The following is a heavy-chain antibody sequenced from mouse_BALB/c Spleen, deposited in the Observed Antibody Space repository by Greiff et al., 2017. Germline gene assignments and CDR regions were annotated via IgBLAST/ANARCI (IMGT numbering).Heavy chain of an antibody. CDR1: GFSLTSYG. V-gene: IGHV2-2*02. D-gene: IGHD1-1*01. J-gene: IGHJ2*01. Sequence: VKLMESGPGLVQPSQSLSITCTVSGFSLTSYGVHWVRQSPGKGLEWLGVIWSGGSTDYNAAFISRLSISKDNSKSQVFFKMNSLQANDTAIYYCARNGYYYGSYFDYWGQGTTLTVSS. CDR2: IWSGGST. CDR3: ARNGYYYGSYFDY.